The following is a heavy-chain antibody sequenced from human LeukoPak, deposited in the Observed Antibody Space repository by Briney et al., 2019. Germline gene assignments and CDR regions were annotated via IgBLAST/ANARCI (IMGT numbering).Heavy chain of an antibody. J-gene: IGHJ5*02. CDR2: IYYSGST. CDR1: GGSISSSSYY. D-gene: IGHD6-13*01. Sequence: PSETLSLTCTVSGGSISSSSYYWGWIRQPPGKGLEWIGSIYYSGSTYYNPSLKSRVTISVDTSKNQFSLKLSSVTAADTAVYYCARRPLEAAAGPVNWFDPWGQGTLVTVSS. V-gene: IGHV4-39*01. CDR3: ARRPLEAAAGPVNWFDP.